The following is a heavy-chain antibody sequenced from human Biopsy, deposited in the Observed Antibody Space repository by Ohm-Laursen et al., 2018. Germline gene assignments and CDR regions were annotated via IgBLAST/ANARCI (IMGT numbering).Heavy chain of an antibody. V-gene: IGHV1-69*13. Sequence: VKISCKASGGTLSNYAINWVRQAPGQGLEWMGGIIPIFDTANYAQKFQDRVTITADKSTFTAYMELSSLRSEDTAVYYCASDLLGREGYCGGRNCQIAYWGQGTLVTVSS. CDR3: ASDLLGREGYCGGRNCQIAY. CDR1: GGTLSNYA. J-gene: IGHJ4*02. D-gene: IGHD2-15*01. CDR2: IIPIFDTA.